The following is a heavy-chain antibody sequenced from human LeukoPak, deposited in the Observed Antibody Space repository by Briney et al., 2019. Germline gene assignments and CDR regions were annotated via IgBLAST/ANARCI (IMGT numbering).Heavy chain of an antibody. CDR3: ARDRDRVNLLSGFDY. Sequence: SVKVSCKASGGTFSSYAISWVRQAPGQGLEWMGGIIPIFGTANYAQKFQGRVTITADESTSTAYMELSSLRSGDTAVYYCARDRDRVNLLSGFDYWGQGTLVTVSS. CDR1: GGTFSSYA. D-gene: IGHD5-24*01. CDR2: IIPIFGTA. V-gene: IGHV1-69*13. J-gene: IGHJ4*02.